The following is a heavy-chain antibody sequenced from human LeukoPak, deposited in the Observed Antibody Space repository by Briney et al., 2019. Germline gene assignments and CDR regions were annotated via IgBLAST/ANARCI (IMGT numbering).Heavy chain of an antibody. CDR1: GGSISSYY. CDR3: ARPRGEFHYYAFDI. Sequence: PSETLSLTCAVSGGSISSYYWSWIRQPPGKGLDWIGYIYYSGNTNYNPSLKSRVTMSVDTSKNQLYLKLSSVTAADTAVYYCARPRGEFHYYAFDIWGHGTMVTVSS. CDR2: IYYSGNT. J-gene: IGHJ3*02. D-gene: IGHD3-16*01. V-gene: IGHV4-59*08.